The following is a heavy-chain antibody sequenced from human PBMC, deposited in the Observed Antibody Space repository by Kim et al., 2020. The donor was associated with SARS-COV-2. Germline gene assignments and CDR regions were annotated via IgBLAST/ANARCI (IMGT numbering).Heavy chain of an antibody. Sequence: GGSLRLSCAASGFTFGSYAFTWVRRAPGKGLEWVSAISSSGASTYYADSVKGRFTISRDNSKNTLYLQMDSLRAEDTAVYFCAKYSSNWYSSDYWGQGTLVTISS. J-gene: IGHJ4*02. CDR3: AKYSSNWYSSDY. V-gene: IGHV3-23*01. CDR1: GFTFGSYA. CDR2: ISSSGAST. D-gene: IGHD6-13*01.